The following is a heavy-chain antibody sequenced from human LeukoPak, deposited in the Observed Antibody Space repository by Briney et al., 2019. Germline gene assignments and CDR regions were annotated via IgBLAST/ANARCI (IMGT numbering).Heavy chain of an antibody. V-gene: IGHV5-51*01. J-gene: IGHJ3*02. D-gene: IGHD6-13*01. CDR3: ARRSIAAAVGDAFDI. CDR2: IYPGDSDT. CDR1: GYSFTSYW. Sequence: TGESLKISCKGSGYSFTSYWIGWVRQMPGKGLEWIGIIYPGDSDTRYSPSFQGQVTISADKSISTAYLQWSSLKASDTAMYYCARRSIAAAVGDAFDIWGQGTMVTVSS.